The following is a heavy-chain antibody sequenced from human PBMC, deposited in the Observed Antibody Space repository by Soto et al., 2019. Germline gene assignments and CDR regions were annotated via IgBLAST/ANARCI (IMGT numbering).Heavy chain of an antibody. Sequence: ASVKVSCKASGGTFSSYAISWVRQAPGQGLEWMGGIIPIFGTANYAQKFQGRVTITADESTSTAYMELSSLRSGDTAVYYCARVRDYSNPYFDYWGQGTLVTVSS. J-gene: IGHJ4*02. CDR3: ARVRDYSNPYFDY. CDR1: GGTFSSYA. D-gene: IGHD4-4*01. CDR2: IIPIFGTA. V-gene: IGHV1-69*13.